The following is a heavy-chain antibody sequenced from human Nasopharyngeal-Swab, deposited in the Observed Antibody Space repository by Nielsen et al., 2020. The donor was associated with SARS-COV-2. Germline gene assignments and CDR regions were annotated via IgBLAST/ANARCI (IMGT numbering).Heavy chain of an antibody. CDR2: IYRLGGT. J-gene: IGHJ4*02. CDR1: GGSISSGDYY. D-gene: IGHD1-1*01. V-gene: IGHV4-31*03. CDR3: ARGTPFDY. Sequence: LRLSCTVSGGSISSGDYYWSWIRQLPGKGLEWIGYIYRLGGTSYNPSFKSRVTISLDASNNQFSLRLSSVTAADTAMFYCARGTPFDYWGQGILVTVSS.